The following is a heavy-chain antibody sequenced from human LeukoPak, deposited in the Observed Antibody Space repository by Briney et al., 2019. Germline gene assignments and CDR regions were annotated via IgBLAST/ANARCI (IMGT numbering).Heavy chain of an antibody. CDR1: GGSISSYY. CDR2: IYYNGST. D-gene: IGHD6-13*01. V-gene: IGHV4-59*01. J-gene: IGHJ4*02. CDR3: SRATSSWRPFDY. Sequence: SETLSLTCTVSGGSISSYYWSWIRQPPGKGLEWIGYIYYNGSTNYNPSLKSRLTISVDTSKNQFSLKLTSVTAADTAVYYCSRATSSWRPFDYWGQGALVTVSS.